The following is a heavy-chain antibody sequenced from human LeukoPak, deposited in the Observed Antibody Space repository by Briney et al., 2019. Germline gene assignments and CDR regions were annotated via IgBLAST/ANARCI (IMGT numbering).Heavy chain of an antibody. Sequence: PSETLSLTCTVSGGSISSSSYYWGWIRQPPGKGLERIGSIYYSGCTYYNPSLKSRVTISVDTSKNQFSLKLSSVTAADTAVYYCARIPGIALTGSYFQHWGQGTLVTVSS. J-gene: IGHJ1*01. CDR3: ARIPGIALTGSYFQH. V-gene: IGHV4-39*01. CDR1: GGSISSSSYY. D-gene: IGHD6-19*01. CDR2: IYYSGCT.